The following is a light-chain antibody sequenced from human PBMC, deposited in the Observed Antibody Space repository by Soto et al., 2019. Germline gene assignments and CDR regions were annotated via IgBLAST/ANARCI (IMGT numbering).Light chain of an antibody. J-gene: IGKJ1*01. CDR2: DAS. Sequence: IQMTQSPSTLSSSLGDRVTITCRASQSISTWLAWYQQKPGKAPKXLIYDASSLESGVPSRFSGSGSGTEFTLTISSLQPEDFASYYCQQYNSYSTFGQGTKVDI. CDR1: QSISTW. CDR3: QQYNSYST. V-gene: IGKV1-5*01.